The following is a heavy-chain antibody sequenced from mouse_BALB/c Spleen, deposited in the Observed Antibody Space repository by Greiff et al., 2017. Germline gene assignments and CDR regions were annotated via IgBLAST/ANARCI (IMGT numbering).Heavy chain of an antibody. Sequence: EVQLVESGGGLVKPGGSLKLSCAASGFTFSSYAMSWVRQTPEKRLEWVASISSGGSTYYPDSVKGRFTISRDNARNILYLQMSSLRSEDTAMYYCASYDYDWYFDVWGAGTTVTVSS. J-gene: IGHJ1*01. CDR1: GFTFSSYA. D-gene: IGHD2-4*01. CDR2: ISSGGST. CDR3: ASYDYDWYFDV. V-gene: IGHV5-6-5*01.